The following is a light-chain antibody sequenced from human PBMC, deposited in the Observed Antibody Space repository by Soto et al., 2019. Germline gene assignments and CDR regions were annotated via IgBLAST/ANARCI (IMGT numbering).Light chain of an antibody. J-gene: IGKJ5*01. Sequence: EIVLTQSPGSLSLSPGKRAALSWRASQSVSSSYLAWYQQKPGQAPRLLIYYISTRATGIPARFSGSGSGTEFTLTINSLQSEDSAVYYCQQHNQWPITFGQGTRLEIK. CDR1: QSVSSSY. V-gene: IGKV3D-20*02. CDR3: QQHNQWPIT. CDR2: YIS.